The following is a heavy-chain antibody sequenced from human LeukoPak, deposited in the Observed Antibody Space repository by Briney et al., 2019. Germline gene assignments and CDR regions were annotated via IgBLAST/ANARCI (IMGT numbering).Heavy chain of an antibody. Sequence: GASVKVSCKASGGTFSSYAISWVRQAPGQGLEWMGGIIPIFGTANYAQKFQGRVTITTDESTSTAYMELSSLRSEDTAVYYCARVLYCSSTSCLWFDYWGQGTLVTVSS. V-gene: IGHV1-69*05. CDR2: IIPIFGTA. J-gene: IGHJ4*02. CDR3: ARVLYCSSTSCLWFDY. D-gene: IGHD2-2*01. CDR1: GGTFSSYA.